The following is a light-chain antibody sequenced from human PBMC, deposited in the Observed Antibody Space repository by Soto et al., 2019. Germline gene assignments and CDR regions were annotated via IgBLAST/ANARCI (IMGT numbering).Light chain of an antibody. CDR3: SSFTGSNYV. CDR1: ISDVGGYNF. Sequence: ALTQPASVSGSPGQSITISCTGTISDVGGYNFVSWYQQYPGKAPKLMICDVSNRPSGVSNRFSGSKSGNTASLTISGLQAEDEDDYYCSSFTGSNYVFGTGTKVTV. V-gene: IGLV2-14*03. J-gene: IGLJ1*01. CDR2: DVS.